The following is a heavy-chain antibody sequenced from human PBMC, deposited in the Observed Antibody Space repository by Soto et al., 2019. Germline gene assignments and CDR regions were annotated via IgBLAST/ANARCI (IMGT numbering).Heavy chain of an antibody. V-gene: IGHV3-15*07. CDR1: GFTFSNAW. CDR3: TTDHTQLLWFGASQALNDY. Sequence: GGSLRLSCAASGFTFSNAWMNWVRQAPGKGLELVGRIKSKTDGGTTDYAAPVKGRFTISRDDSKNTLYLQMNSLKTEDTAVYYCTTDHTQLLWFGASQALNDYWGQGTLVTVSS. CDR2: IKSKTDGGTT. J-gene: IGHJ4*02. D-gene: IGHD3-10*01.